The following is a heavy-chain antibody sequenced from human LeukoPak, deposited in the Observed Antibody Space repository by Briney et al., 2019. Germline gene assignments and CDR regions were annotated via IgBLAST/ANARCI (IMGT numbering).Heavy chain of an antibody. J-gene: IGHJ4*02. CDR2: ISSSSGYI. D-gene: IGHD6-19*01. CDR3: AREVAESYYFDY. Sequence: GGSLRLSCAASGFTFSSYSVNWVRQAPGKGLEWVSSISSSSGYIYYADSVKGRFTISRDNAKNSLYLQMNSLRAEDTAVYYCAREVAESYYFDYWGQGTLVTVSS. CDR1: GFTFSSYS. V-gene: IGHV3-21*01.